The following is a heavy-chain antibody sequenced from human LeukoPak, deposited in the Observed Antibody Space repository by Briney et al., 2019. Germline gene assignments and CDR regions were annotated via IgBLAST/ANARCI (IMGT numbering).Heavy chain of an antibody. V-gene: IGHV3-48*01. J-gene: IGHJ3*02. D-gene: IGHD6-19*01. CDR1: GFTFSSYS. CDR2: ISSSSSTI. CDR3: ARDGDSSGWYEAFDI. Sequence: GGSLRLSCAASGFTFSSYSMNWVRQAPGKGPEWVSYISSSSSTIYYADSVKGRFTISRDNAKNSLYLQMNSLRAEDTAVYYCARDGDSSGWYEAFDIWGQGTMVTVSS.